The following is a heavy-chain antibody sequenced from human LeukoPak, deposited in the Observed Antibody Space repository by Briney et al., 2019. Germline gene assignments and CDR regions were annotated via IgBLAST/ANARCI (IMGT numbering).Heavy chain of an antibody. CDR2: IYTSGST. D-gene: IGHD3-10*01. CDR1: GGSISSGSYY. Sequence: SETLSLTCTVSGGSISSGSYYWSWIRQPAGKGLEWIGRIYTSGSTNYNPSLKSRVTISVDTSKNQFSLKLSSVTAADTAVYYCAREDYYGSGSYYKVASFDYWGQGTLVTVSS. V-gene: IGHV4-61*02. J-gene: IGHJ4*02. CDR3: AREDYYGSGSYYKVASFDY.